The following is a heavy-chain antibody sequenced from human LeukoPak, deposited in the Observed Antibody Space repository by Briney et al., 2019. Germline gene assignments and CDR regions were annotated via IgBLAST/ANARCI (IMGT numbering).Heavy chain of an antibody. J-gene: IGHJ4*02. Sequence: ASVKVSCKASGYTFTSYYMHWVRQAPGQGLEWMGIINPSGGSTSYAQKFQGRVTMTRDTSTSTAYMELRSLRSDDTAVYYCAREWGDYGDYWGQGTLVTVSS. CDR2: INPSGGST. V-gene: IGHV1-46*01. D-gene: IGHD3-16*01. CDR3: AREWGDYGDY. CDR1: GYTFTSYY.